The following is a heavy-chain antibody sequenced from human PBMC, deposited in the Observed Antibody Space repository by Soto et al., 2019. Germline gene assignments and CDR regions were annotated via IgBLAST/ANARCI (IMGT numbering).Heavy chain of an antibody. J-gene: IGHJ6*02. D-gene: IGHD1-1*01. V-gene: IGHV3-23*01. CDR1: GFIFGHYA. CDR2: ISGRGDST. Sequence: GGSLRLSCAGSGFIFGHYAMTWVRQAPGKGLEWISAISGRGDSTYYADAVKGRFTISRDNSKNTLYLQMNSLRFDDTAVYYCAKALDGIDDYFYAKGVWGQGTTVTVSS. CDR3: AKALDGIDDYFYAKGV.